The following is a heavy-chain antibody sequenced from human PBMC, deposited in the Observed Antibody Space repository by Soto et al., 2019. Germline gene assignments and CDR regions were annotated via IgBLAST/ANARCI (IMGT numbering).Heavy chain of an antibody. V-gene: IGHV2-5*02. Sequence: SGPTLVNPTQTLTLTCTFSGFSLTSRPLGVGWIRQPPGQALEWLALIYWDDDKRYNPSLKTRVTITKDTSKNQVVLTMTNMDPVDTATYYCAHRQLYNGAWNEGTFDYWGQGALVTVSS. CDR2: IYWDDDK. D-gene: IGHD1-1*01. CDR1: GFSLTSRPLG. J-gene: IGHJ4*02. CDR3: AHRQLYNGAWNEGTFDY.